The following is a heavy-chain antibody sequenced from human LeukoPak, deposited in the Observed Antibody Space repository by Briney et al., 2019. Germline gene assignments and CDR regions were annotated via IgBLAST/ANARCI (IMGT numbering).Heavy chain of an antibody. CDR1: GGSINSYY. D-gene: IGHD3-22*01. J-gene: IGHJ3*02. CDR3: ARVSHYYESSGYRAFDI. CDR2: IYTSGST. V-gene: IGHV4-4*07. Sequence: PSETLSLTCTVSGGSINSYYWSWIRQPAGKGLEWIGRIYTSGSTNYNPSLKSRVTMSVDTSKNQFSLKLSSVTAADTAMYYCARVSHYYESSGYRAFDIWGQGTMVTVSS.